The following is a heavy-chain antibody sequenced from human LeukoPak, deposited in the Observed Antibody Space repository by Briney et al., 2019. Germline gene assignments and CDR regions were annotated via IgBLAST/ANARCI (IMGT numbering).Heavy chain of an antibody. CDR1: GVTFSDYN. Sequence: PGGSLILSCAASGVTFSDYNMRWIRQAPGKGLEWGSSISRSGNTKYYADSVKGRFTISRDNSKNTLYLQMTTLRSEDTAVYYCGYYNSGSYSTPASWGQGTQVTVSS. CDR3: GYYNSGSYSTPAS. CDR2: ISRSGNTK. D-gene: IGHD3-10*01. V-gene: IGHV3-11*04. J-gene: IGHJ5*02.